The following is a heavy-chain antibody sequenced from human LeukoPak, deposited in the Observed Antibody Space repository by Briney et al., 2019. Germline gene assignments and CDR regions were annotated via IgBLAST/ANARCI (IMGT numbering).Heavy chain of an antibody. Sequence: ASVKVSCKDSGYTFTGYYMHWVRQAPGQGLEWMGRINPNSGGTNYAQKFQGRVTMTRDTSIIPAYMELGRLRSDDTAVYHCARDRDGYEPGGFDYWGQGTLVTVSS. D-gene: IGHD5-24*01. CDR3: ARDRDGYEPGGFDY. J-gene: IGHJ4*02. V-gene: IGHV1-2*06. CDR2: INPNSGGT. CDR1: GYTFTGYY.